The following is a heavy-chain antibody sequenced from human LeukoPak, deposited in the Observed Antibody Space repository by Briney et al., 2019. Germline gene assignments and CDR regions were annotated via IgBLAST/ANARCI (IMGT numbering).Heavy chain of an antibody. V-gene: IGHV4-4*02. CDR2: IYHSGST. J-gene: IGHJ4*02. D-gene: IGHD6-13*01. CDR3: ARDAFGYSSSWYEVDY. CDR1: GGSISSSNW. Sequence: SETLSLTCAVSGGSISSSNWWSWVRQPTGKGLEWIGEIYHSGSTNYNPSLKSRVTISVDKSKNQFSLKLSSVTAADTAVYYCARDAFGYSSSWYEVDYWGQGTLVTVSS.